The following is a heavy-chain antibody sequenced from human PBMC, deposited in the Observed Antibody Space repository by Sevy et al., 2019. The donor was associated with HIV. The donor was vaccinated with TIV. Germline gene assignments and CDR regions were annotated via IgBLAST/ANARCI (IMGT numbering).Heavy chain of an antibody. V-gene: IGHV1-69*13. Sequence: ASVKVSCKASGGTFSSYAISWVRQAPGQGLEWMGGIIPIFGTANYAQKFQGRVTITADESTSTAYMELSSLRSEDTAVYYYARGEVVTLTFDIWGQGTMVTVSS. CDR2: IIPIFGTA. CDR1: GGTFSSYA. J-gene: IGHJ3*02. CDR3: ARGEVVTLTFDI. D-gene: IGHD2-21*02.